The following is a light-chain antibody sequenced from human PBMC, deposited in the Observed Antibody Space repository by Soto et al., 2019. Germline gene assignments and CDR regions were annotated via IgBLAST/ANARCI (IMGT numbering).Light chain of an antibody. V-gene: IGKV3-20*01. CDR3: QQYGASLPWT. J-gene: IGKJ1*01. CDR1: QSFSSSH. CDR2: GAS. Sequence: EIVLTQSPGTLSLSPGERATLSCRASQSFSSSHLAWYQQKPGQAPRLLIYGASTRATGIPDRFSGSGSGTDLTLTISRLEPEDFAVYYCQQYGASLPWTFGHGTKVEIK.